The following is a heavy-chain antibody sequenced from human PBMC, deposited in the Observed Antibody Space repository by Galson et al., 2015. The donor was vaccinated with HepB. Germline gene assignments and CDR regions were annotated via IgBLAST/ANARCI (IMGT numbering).Heavy chain of an antibody. Sequence: SVKVSCKASGYTFTSYAMHWVRQAPGQRLEWMGWINAGNGNTKYSQKFQGRVTITRDTSASTAYMELSSLRSEDTAVYYCASPNYYGSGSSPGDISYYGMDVWGQGTTVTVSS. CDR3: ASPNYYGSGSSPGDISYYGMDV. J-gene: IGHJ6*02. CDR1: GYTFTSYA. D-gene: IGHD3-10*01. CDR2: INAGNGNT. V-gene: IGHV1-3*01.